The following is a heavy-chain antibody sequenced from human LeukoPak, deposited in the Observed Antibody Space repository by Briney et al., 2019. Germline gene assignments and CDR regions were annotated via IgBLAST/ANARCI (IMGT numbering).Heavy chain of an antibody. CDR1: GGSISSGGYY. V-gene: IGHV4-61*08. D-gene: IGHD3-16*01. CDR3: AREGAFSSD. J-gene: IGHJ4*02. Sequence: SETLSLTCTVSGGSISSGGYYWSWIRQHPGKGLEWIGYIYYSGSTNYNPSLKSRVTMSVDTSKNQFSLKLSSVTAADTAVYYCAREGAFSSDWGQGTLVTVSS. CDR2: IYYSGST.